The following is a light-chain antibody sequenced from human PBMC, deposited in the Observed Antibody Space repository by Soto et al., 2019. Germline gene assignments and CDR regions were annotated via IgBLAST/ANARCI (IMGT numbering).Light chain of an antibody. V-gene: IGKV3-20*01. CDR3: QQYGSSSWT. CDR1: QSVSSSY. J-gene: IGKJ1*01. CDR2: GAS. Sequence: EIVLTQSPGTLSLSPGERATLSCRASQSVSSSYLAWYQQKPGQAPRLLIYGASSRATGIPDRFSGSGSGTDFTLTTSRLEPEDFAVYHCQQYGSSSWTFGQGTKVEIK.